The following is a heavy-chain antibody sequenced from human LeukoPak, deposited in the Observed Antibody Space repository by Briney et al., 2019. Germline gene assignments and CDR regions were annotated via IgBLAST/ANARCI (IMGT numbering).Heavy chain of an antibody. CDR1: GFTFDDYG. V-gene: IGHV3-20*04. Sequence: GGSLRLSCAASGFTFDDYGMSWVRQAPGKGLEWVSGINWNGGSTGYANSVKGRFTISRDNAKNSLYLQMNSLSAEDTALYYCARGARGVSGYYFDYWGQGTLVTVSS. CDR2: INWNGGST. J-gene: IGHJ4*02. D-gene: IGHD3-10*01. CDR3: ARGARGVSGYYFDY.